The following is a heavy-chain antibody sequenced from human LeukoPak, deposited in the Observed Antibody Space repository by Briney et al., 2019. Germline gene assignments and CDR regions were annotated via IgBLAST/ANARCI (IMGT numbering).Heavy chain of an antibody. CDR1: GYTFTSNY. J-gene: IGHJ4*02. CDR3: ARGHGGTNY. CDR2: IYPRDGST. D-gene: IGHD4-23*01. Sequence: ASVKVSCKASGYTFTSNYIHWVRQAPGQGLEWMGMIYPRDGSTSYAQKFQGRVTVTRDTSTSTVHMELSGLRSEDTAVYYCARGHGGTNYGGQGPLVTVSS. V-gene: IGHV1-46*01.